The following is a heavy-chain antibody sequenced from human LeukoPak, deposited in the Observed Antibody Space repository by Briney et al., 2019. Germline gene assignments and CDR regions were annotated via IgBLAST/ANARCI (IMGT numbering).Heavy chain of an antibody. Sequence: GGSLRLSCAASGFTFSTYWMSWARQAPGKGLEWVANIKQDGSEKYYVDSVKGRFTISRDNAKNSLYLQTNSLRAEDTAVYYCARVYSSSSGKAFDIWGQGTMVTVSS. J-gene: IGHJ3*02. D-gene: IGHD6-6*01. CDR2: IKQDGSEK. CDR3: ARVYSSSSGKAFDI. V-gene: IGHV3-7*01. CDR1: GFTFSTYW.